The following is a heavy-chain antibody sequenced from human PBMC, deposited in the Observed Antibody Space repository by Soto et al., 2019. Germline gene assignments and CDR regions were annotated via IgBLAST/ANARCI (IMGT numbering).Heavy chain of an antibody. Sequence: QVQLVQSGAEVKKPGSSVKVSCKASGGIFSTYAISWLRQAPGQELEWMGGIIPLFGTPNYAQRFQGRVTITAAESTSTAYMELSRLRSEDTAVYYCARDRDDYGSGNYYNRIDFWGQGTLVTVSS. V-gene: IGHV1-69*01. D-gene: IGHD3-10*01. CDR2: IIPLFGTP. CDR3: ARDRDDYGSGNYYNRIDF. J-gene: IGHJ4*02. CDR1: GGIFSTYA.